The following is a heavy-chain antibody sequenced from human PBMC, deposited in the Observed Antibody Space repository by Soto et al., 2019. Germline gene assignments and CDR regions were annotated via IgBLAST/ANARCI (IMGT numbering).Heavy chain of an antibody. D-gene: IGHD2-8*01. J-gene: IGHJ5*02. V-gene: IGHV4-31*03. Sequence: QVQLQEAGPGLVKPSQTLSLTCTVSGGSITSGGYYWTWIRQHPGKGLEWIGSSYYSGSTYYNPALKRRVTISVDTAKNQLSLKLSSVSAADTAVDCCALGVFPWGQGTLVTVS. CDR2: SYYSGST. CDR1: GGSITSGGYY. CDR3: ALGVFP.